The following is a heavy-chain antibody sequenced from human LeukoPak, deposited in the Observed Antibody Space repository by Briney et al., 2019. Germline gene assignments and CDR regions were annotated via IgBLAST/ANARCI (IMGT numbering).Heavy chain of an antibody. CDR2: IYYSGST. CDR3: ARGAETGFFARYCSGGSCYSEAFDI. CDR1: GGSISSSSYY. D-gene: IGHD2-15*01. V-gene: IGHV4-39*07. Sequence: ASETLSLTCTVSGGSISSSSYYWGWIRQPPGKGLEWIGSIYYSGSTYYNPSLKSRVTISVDTSKNQFSLKLSSVTAADTAVYYCARGAETGFFARYCSGGSCYSEAFDIWGQGTMVTVSS. J-gene: IGHJ3*02.